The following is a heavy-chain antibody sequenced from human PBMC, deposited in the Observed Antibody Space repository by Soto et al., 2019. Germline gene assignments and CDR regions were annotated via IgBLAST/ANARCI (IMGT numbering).Heavy chain of an antibody. CDR2: INGGTGQT. D-gene: IGHD1-1*01. Sequence: GASVKVSCKASGYTFSTYAMHWVRQAPGQSLEWMGWINGGTGQTRYSQRFQDRVTITRDTPASTANMELTSLTSEDTAVYYCARRKGMEENYYYYGLDIWGHGTTVTVSS. J-gene: IGHJ6*02. V-gene: IGHV1-3*01. CDR1: GYTFSTYA. CDR3: ARRKGMEENYYYYGLDI.